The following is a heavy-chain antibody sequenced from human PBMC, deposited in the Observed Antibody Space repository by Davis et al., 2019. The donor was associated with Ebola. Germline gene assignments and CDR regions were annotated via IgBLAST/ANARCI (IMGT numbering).Heavy chain of an antibody. Sequence: MPSETLSLTCTVSGGSISSSSYYWGWIRQPPGKGLEWIGSIYYSGSTYYNPSLKSRVTISVDTSKNQFSLKLSSVTAADTAVYYCARDRISRFDYWGQGTLVTVSS. CDR3: ARDRISRFDY. D-gene: IGHD2/OR15-2a*01. CDR2: IYYSGST. CDR1: GGSISSSSYY. V-gene: IGHV4-39*07. J-gene: IGHJ4*02.